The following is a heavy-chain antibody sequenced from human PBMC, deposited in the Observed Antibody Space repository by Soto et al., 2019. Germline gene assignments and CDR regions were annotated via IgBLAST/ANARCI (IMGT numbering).Heavy chain of an antibody. CDR1: GGTFSSYA. CDR2: IIPIFGTA. D-gene: IGHD3-10*01. J-gene: IGHJ6*04. Sequence: QVQLVQFGAEVKKPGSSVKVSCKASGGTFSSYAISWVRQAPVQVLEWMGGIIPIFGTANYAQKFQVRVTVTAEASTRTADIAMRRQRSEDTTVYKCASPDSRSYKPYHYYGMDVWSKGTTVTVSS. CDR3: ASPDSRSYKPYHYYGMDV. V-gene: IGHV1-69*01.